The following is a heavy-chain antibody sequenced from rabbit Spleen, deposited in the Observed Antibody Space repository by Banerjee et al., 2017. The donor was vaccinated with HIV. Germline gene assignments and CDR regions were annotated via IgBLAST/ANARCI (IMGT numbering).Heavy chain of an antibody. CDR1: GFSFTSGYD. D-gene: IGHD6-1*01. CDR3: AKYNNVIGYGNL. J-gene: IGHJ4*01. V-gene: IGHV1S40*01. Sequence: LVESGGGLVQPGESLTLTCTASGFSFTSGYDMWWIRQATGKGLEWIGTIWTGSTSITWYANWALGRFTISKTSTTVTLQMTSLTAADTATHFCAKYNNVIGYGNLWGPGTLVTVS. CDR2: IWTGSTSIT.